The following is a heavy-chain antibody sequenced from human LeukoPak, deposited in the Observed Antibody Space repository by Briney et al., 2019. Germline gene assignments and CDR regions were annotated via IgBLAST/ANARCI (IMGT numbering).Heavy chain of an antibody. CDR3: AREAGVRWPFDY. CDR1: GYSISSDYY. Sequence: SETLSLTCTVSGYSISSDYYWGWIRQSPGKGLEWIASIYHSGSTYYNPSLKSRATISIDTSKNQFSLKLTSVTAADTAVYYCAREAGVRWPFDYWGQGTLVTVSS. V-gene: IGHV4-38-2*02. J-gene: IGHJ4*02. D-gene: IGHD2-15*01. CDR2: IYHSGST.